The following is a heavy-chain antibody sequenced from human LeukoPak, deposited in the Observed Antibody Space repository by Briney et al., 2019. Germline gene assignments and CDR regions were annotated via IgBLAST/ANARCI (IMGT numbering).Heavy chain of an antibody. J-gene: IGHJ5*02. D-gene: IGHD2-8*01. CDR2: INSADNVE. V-gene: IGHV3-48*03. CDR3: ARDTVNGPFVISLDL. Sequence: GGSLRLSCAASGFSLRSSEMNWVRQAPGKGPEWVAHINSADNVEYYTDSVRGRFTMSRDNAKDLLYLQMNSLSDEDTAVYYCARDTVNGPFVISLDLWGPGVLVTVSS. CDR1: GFSLRSSE.